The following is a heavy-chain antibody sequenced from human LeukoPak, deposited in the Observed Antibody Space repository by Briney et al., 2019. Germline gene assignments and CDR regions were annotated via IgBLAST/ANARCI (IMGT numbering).Heavy chain of an antibody. CDR2: ITGSGDST. CDR3: AKGTLRSCTGARCYPFDY. D-gene: IGHD2-8*02. J-gene: IGHJ4*02. Sequence: GGSLRLSRAASGFSFSAYAMNWVRQAPGKGLECVSSITGSGDSTYIADSVKGRFTIYRDNSKNTMYMQMNILRAEDTALYYCAKGTLRSCTGARCYPFDYWGQGTLVNVSS. V-gene: IGHV3-23*01. CDR1: GFSFSAYA.